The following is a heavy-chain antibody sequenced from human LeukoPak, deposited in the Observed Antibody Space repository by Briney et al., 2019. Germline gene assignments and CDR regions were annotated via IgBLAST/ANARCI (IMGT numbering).Heavy chain of an antibody. V-gene: IGHV4-61*01. J-gene: IGHJ4*02. CDR1: GGSVSSGSYY. CDR3: ASDKIAAAAMYYFDY. D-gene: IGHD6-13*01. CDR2: IYYSGST. Sequence: SETLSLTCTVSGGSVSSGSYYWSWIRQPPGKGLEWIGYIYYSGSTNYNPSLKSRVTISVDPSKNQFSLKLSSVTAADTAVYYCASDKIAAAAMYYFDYWGQGTLVTVSS.